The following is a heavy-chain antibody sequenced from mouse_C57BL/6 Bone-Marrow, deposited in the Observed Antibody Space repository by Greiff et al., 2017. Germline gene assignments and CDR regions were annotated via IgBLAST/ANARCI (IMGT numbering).Heavy chain of an antibody. V-gene: IGHV14-3*01. CDR2: IAPANGNT. Sequence: VQLQQSVAELVRPGASVKLSCTASGFNIKNTYMHWVKQRPEQGLEWIGRIAPANGNTKYAPKFQGKATITADTSSNTAYLQLSSLTSEDTAIYYCARSNDYGSSPYYAMDYWGQGTSVTVSS. CDR1: GFNIKNTY. CDR3: ARSNDYGSSPYYAMDY. D-gene: IGHD1-1*01. J-gene: IGHJ4*01.